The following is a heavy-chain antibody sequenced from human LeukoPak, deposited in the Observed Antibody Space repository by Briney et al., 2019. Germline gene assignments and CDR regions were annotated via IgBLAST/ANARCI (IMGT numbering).Heavy chain of an antibody. V-gene: IGHV5-51*01. CDR3: ARQRNGVRGVNTHYYYMDV. Sequence: GESLKISCKGSGYSFTSYWIGWVRQMPGKGLEWMGIINPADSDIRYSPSFQGQVTISADKSITTAYLQWGSLKASDTATYYCARQRNGVRGVNTHYYYMDVWGKGTTVTISS. D-gene: IGHD3-10*01. J-gene: IGHJ6*03. CDR1: GYSFTSYW. CDR2: INPADSDI.